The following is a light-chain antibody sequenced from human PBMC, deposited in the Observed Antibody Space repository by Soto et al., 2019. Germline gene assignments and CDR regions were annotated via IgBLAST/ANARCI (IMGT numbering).Light chain of an antibody. Sequence: QSALTQPASVSGSPGQSITISCTGTSSDVGAYNYVSWYQQHPGKAPKLMIYDVSNRPSGVSNRFSGSKSGNTASLTISGLQAEDEADYYCSSYTSNSTLYVFGTGIKLTVL. CDR3: SSYTSNSTLYV. CDR2: DVS. V-gene: IGLV2-14*01. J-gene: IGLJ1*01. CDR1: SSDVGAYNY.